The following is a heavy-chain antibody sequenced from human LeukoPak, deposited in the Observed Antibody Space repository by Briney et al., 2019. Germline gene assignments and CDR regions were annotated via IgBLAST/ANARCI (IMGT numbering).Heavy chain of an antibody. CDR1: GGSFSGYY. Sequence: SETLSLTCAVYGGSFSGYYWSWIRQPPGKGLEWIGEIYHSGSTNYNPSLKSRVTISVDKSKNQFSLKLSSVTAADTAVYYCARAGDYGSYDYWGQGTLVTVSS. D-gene: IGHD4-17*01. J-gene: IGHJ4*02. CDR3: ARAGDYGSYDY. CDR2: IYHSGST. V-gene: IGHV4-34*01.